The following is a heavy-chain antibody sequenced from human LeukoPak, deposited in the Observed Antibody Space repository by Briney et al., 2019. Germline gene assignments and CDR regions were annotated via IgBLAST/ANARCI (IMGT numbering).Heavy chain of an antibody. CDR2: ISGTGGST. Sequence: QPGGSMRLSCTASEFTFSNYAMNWVRQAPGKGPEWVSEISGTGGSTNYADSVKGRFTISRDNSKNTLYLQMNSLRAEDTALYYCARDRGDDYGGNSDYWGQGTLVTVSS. V-gene: IGHV3-23*01. CDR1: EFTFSNYA. J-gene: IGHJ4*02. CDR3: ARDRGDDYGGNSDY. D-gene: IGHD4-23*01.